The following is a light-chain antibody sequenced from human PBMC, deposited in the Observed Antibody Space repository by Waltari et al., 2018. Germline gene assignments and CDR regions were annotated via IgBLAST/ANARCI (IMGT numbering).Light chain of an antibody. CDR1: QSILSNSNNKKY. V-gene: IGKV4-1*01. CDR2: WAP. J-gene: IGKJ4*02. CDR3: HQYYNTPRT. Sequence: DIVMTQSPDYLAVSLAEWAPIDCRSSQSILSNSNNKKYLAWYQKKSGQPPKLLINWAPTREAGVPDRFSGRVSGPTFTLTISSLQAEDVAVYYCHQYYNTPRTFGRGTKVEIK.